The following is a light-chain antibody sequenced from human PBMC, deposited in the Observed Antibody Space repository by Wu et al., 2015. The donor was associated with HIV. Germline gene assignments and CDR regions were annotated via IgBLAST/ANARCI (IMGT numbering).Light chain of an antibody. V-gene: IGKV3-20*01. CDR3: QQSTSSPRYS. Sequence: SLYSRGKSHHLLQGQSAVSDRHLGWYQHKFGQPPRLLMYATSNRASGVPDRFSGTGSGTNFTLTIARLETEDFAVYYCQQSTSSPRYSFGQGTRLDIK. CDR1: AVSDRH. CDR2: ATS. J-gene: IGKJ2*03.